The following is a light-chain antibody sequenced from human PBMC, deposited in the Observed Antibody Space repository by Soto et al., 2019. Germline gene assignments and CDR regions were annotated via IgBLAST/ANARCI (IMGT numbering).Light chain of an antibody. V-gene: IGLV2-11*01. Sequence: QSVLTQPRSVSGSPGQSVTISCTGTSSDVGGYNYVSWYQQYPGKAPKLIIYDVSKRPSGVPDRFSGSKSGNTASLTISGLQAEDEGDYYCCSYAGSYTLWVFGGGTKLTVL. J-gene: IGLJ3*02. CDR1: SSDVGGYNY. CDR3: CSYAGSYTLWV. CDR2: DVS.